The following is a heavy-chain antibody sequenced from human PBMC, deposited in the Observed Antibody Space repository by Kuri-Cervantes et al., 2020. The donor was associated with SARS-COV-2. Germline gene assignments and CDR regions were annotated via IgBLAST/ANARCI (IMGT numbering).Heavy chain of an antibody. CDR3: ASQYYDFWSGYCHWFDP. CDR1: GGSISSSSYY. CDR2: IYYSGST. D-gene: IGHD3-3*01. Sequence: GSLRLSCTVSGGSISSSSYYWGWIRQPSGKGLEWIGSIYYSGSTYYNPSLKSRVTISVDTSKNQFSLKLSSVTAADTAVYYCASQYYDFWSGYCHWFDPWGQGTLVTVSS. J-gene: IGHJ5*02. V-gene: IGHV4-39*01.